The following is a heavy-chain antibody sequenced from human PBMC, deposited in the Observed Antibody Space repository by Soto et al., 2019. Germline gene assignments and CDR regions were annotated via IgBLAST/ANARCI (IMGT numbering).Heavy chain of an antibody. V-gene: IGHV2-70*11. Sequence: GSGPTLVNPTQTLTLTCTFSGFSLSTSGMCVSWIRQPPGKALEWLARIDWDDDKYYSTSLKTRLTISKDTSKNQVVLTMTNMDPVDTATYYCARIALSRRAMGIKYYYYGMDVWGQGTTVTVSS. CDR2: IDWDDDK. CDR3: ARIALSRRAMGIKYYYYGMDV. CDR1: GFSLSTSGMC. D-gene: IGHD3-22*01. J-gene: IGHJ6*02.